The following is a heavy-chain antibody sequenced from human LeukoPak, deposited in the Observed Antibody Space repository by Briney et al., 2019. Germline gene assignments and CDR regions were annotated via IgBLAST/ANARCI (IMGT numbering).Heavy chain of an antibody. CDR2: ISYDGSNK. D-gene: IGHD4-17*01. CDR1: GFTFSSYG. V-gene: IGHV3-30*18. CDR3: AKANEYGDLFDY. J-gene: IGHJ4*02. Sequence: GGSLRLSCAASGFTFSSYGMHWVRQAPGKGLEWVAVISYDGSNKYYADSVKGRFTISRDNSKNTLYLQVNSLRAEDTAVYNCAKANEYGDLFDYWGQGTLVTVSS.